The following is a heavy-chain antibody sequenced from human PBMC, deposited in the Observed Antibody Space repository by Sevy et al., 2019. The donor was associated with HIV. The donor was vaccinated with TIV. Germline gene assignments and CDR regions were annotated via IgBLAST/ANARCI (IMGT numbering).Heavy chain of an antibody. CDR3: ARAGNWPYFDF. Sequence: GGSLRLSCAASGFTFSSYSIHWVRQAPGKGLEWVSSISGLSNYIYYADSMKGQFTISRDNAKNSVYLQVNSLRAEDTAVYYCARAGNWPYFDFWGQGTLVTVSS. CDR2: ISGLSNYI. J-gene: IGHJ4*02. V-gene: IGHV3-21*06. D-gene: IGHD1-1*01. CDR1: GFTFSSYS.